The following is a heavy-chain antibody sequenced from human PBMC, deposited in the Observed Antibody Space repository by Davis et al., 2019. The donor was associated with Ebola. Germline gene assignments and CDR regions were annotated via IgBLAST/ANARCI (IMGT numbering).Heavy chain of an antibody. D-gene: IGHD3-22*01. V-gene: IGHV1-2*02. Sequence: ASVKVSCKASGYTFTDYYMHWVRQAPGQGLEWMGWIIPKSGGTQYAQKFQGRVAMTRDTSTNIAYMELSRLTSDDTAVYYCAKDRDSSSYYYYGMDVWGQGTTVTVSS. J-gene: IGHJ6*02. CDR2: IIPKSGGT. CDR1: GYTFTDYY. CDR3: AKDRDSSSYYYYGMDV.